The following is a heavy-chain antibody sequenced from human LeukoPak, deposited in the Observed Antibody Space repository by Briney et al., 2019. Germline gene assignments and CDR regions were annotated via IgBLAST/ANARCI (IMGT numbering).Heavy chain of an antibody. CDR2: IYYSGST. D-gene: IGHD4-17*01. J-gene: IGHJ4*02. CDR3: ASPTTMSTAIEY. V-gene: IGHV4-39*01. CDR1: GGSISSSSYY. Sequence: SETLSLTCTVSGGSISSSSYYWGWIRQPPGKGLEWIGSIYYSGSTYYNPSLKSRVTISVDTSKNQFSLKLGSVTAADTAVYYCASPTTMSTAIEYWGQGTLVTVSS.